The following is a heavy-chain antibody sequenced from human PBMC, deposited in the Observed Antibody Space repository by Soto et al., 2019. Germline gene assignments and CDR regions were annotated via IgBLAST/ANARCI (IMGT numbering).Heavy chain of an antibody. J-gene: IGHJ4*02. CDR2: ISYDGSNK. V-gene: IGHV3-30-3*01. Sequence: QVQLVESGGGVVQPGRSLRLSCAASGFTFSSYAMHWVRQAPGKGLEWVAVISYDGSNKYYADSVKGRFTISRDNSKITLYLQMNSLRAEDTAVYYCARSAYYYDSSGPIFDYWGQGTLVTVSS. CDR1: GFTFSSYA. D-gene: IGHD3-22*01. CDR3: ARSAYYYDSSGPIFDY.